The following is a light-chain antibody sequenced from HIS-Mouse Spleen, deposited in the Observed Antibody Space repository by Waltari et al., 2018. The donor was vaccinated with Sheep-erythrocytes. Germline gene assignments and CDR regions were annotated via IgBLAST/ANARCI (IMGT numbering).Light chain of an antibody. CDR2: DDS. CDR3: QVWDSSSDPVV. CDR1: NIGRKS. Sequence: SYVLTQPPSVSVAPGQTARITRRGNNIGRKSVHGYQQKPGQAPVLVVYDDSDRPSGIPERFSGSNSGNTATLTISRVEAGDEADYYCQVWDSSSDPVVFGGGTKLTVL. V-gene: IGLV3-21*02. J-gene: IGLJ2*01.